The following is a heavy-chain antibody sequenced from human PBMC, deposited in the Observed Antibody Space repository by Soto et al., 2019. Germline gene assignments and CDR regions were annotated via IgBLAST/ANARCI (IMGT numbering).Heavy chain of an antibody. CDR1: GLIFSDVW. Sequence: EVQLVESGGGLVKPGGSLRLSCAASGLIFSDVWMTWVRQAPGKGLEWVGRIKTKPDDGTIDYAAPVRGRFNISRDDSKNTLYLQMTSLTPDDTGVYYCTTSTLGVDFWGPGTLVTVSS. CDR3: TTSTLGVDF. J-gene: IGHJ4*02. D-gene: IGHD1-1*01. CDR2: IKTKPDDGTI. V-gene: IGHV3-15*01.